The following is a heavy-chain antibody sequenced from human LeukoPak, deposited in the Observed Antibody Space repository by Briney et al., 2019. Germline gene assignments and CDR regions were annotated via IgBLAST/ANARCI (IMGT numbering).Heavy chain of an antibody. D-gene: IGHD6-6*01. CDR3: TTGCEYSSSPRGVYYYYYYGMDV. CDR1: GFTFSHAW. Sequence: GGSLRLSCAASGFTFSHAWMHWVRQAPGKGLEWVGLIKNKNEGGTTDYAAPVKGRFTISRDDSKNTLYLQMNSLKTEDTAVYYCTTGCEYSSSPRGVYYYYYYGMDVWGQGTTVTVSS. CDR2: IKNKNEGGTT. J-gene: IGHJ6*02. V-gene: IGHV3-15*01.